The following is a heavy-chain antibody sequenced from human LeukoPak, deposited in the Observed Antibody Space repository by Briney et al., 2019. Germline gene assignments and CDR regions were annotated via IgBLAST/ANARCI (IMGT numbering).Heavy chain of an antibody. J-gene: IGHJ4*02. D-gene: IGHD4-17*01. Sequence: GGSLRLSCAASGLTFSSHWMHWVRQAPGKGLEWVAVISYDGSDEYYADSVKGRFTISRDNSKNTLCLQMNSLRVEDTAVYYCARNGEELDYWGLGTLVTVS. CDR3: ARNGEELDY. CDR1: GLTFSSHW. CDR2: ISYDGSDE. V-gene: IGHV3-30-3*01.